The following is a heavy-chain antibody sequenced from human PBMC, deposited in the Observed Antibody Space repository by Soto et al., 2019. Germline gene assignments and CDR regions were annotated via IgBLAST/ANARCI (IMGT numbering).Heavy chain of an antibody. D-gene: IGHD3-10*01. CDR2: SSGSGDTT. V-gene: IGHV3-23*01. J-gene: IGHJ4*02. CDR1: GFTFSNYG. Sequence: EVQLLESGGGLVQPGGSLRLSCAVSGFTFSNYGMSWVRQAPGKGLEWVSASSGSGDTTYYADSVKGRFTISRDNSKNTLYVQMNSLRAEDTAVYYCAKDLGYDGSGIESWGQGTLVTVSP. CDR3: AKDLGYDGSGIES.